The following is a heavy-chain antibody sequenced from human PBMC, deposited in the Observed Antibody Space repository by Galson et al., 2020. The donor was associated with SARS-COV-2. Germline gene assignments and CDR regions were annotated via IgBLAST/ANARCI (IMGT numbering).Heavy chain of an antibody. Sequence: SETLYLTCTASGGSISTHYWNWIRQPPGKGLEWMGYIYYSGSSNYNPSLKSRVTISLDTSRKQFSLKLSSVSAADTAVYYCARASSFYYDSSRYTTWYFDLWGRGTLVTVSS. CDR3: ARASSFYYDSSRYTTWYFDL. J-gene: IGHJ2*01. CDR1: GGSISTHY. V-gene: IGHV4-59*11. D-gene: IGHD3-22*01. CDR2: IYYSGSS.